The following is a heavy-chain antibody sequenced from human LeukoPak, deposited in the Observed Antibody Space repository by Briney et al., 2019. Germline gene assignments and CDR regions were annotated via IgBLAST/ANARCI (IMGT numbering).Heavy chain of an antibody. V-gene: IGHV3-30-3*01. CDR3: ARTIVVVPAAYYGMDV. CDR1: GFTLSSYA. D-gene: IGHD2-2*01. Sequence: GGSLRLSCAASGFTLSSYAMHWVRQAPGKGLEWVAVISYDGSNKYYADSVKGRFTISRDNAKNSLYLQMNSLRAEDTAVYYCARTIVVVPAAYYGMDVWGQGTTVTVSS. J-gene: IGHJ6*02. CDR2: ISYDGSNK.